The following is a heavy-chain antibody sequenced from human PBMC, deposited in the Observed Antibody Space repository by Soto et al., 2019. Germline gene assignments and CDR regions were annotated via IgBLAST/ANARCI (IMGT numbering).Heavy chain of an antibody. D-gene: IGHD3-3*01. J-gene: IGHJ2*01. Sequence: EVQLLESGGGLVQPGGSLRLSCAASGFTFSGYAMSWVRQAPGKGLEWVSTVTNGGGGGTYYADSVRGRFTISRDNSKNTLYLQMNSLRAEDSAVYYCAKGGGGQQATWYFDLWGRGTLVTVSS. CDR1: GFTFSGYA. V-gene: IGHV3-23*01. CDR2: TNGGGGGT. CDR3: AKGGGGQQATWYFDL.